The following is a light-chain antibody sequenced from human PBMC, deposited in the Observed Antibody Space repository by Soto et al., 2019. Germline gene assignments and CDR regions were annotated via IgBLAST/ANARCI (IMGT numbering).Light chain of an antibody. V-gene: IGKV2-30*01. CDR3: MQGTHWPRT. CDR1: QSLLYNDGSTY. Sequence: DVLMTQSPVSLPVTLGQPASISCRSSQSLLYNDGSTYLNWFQQRPGQSPRRLIYRVSNRDSWVPDRFIGSGSGTNFTLKSSSVEAEDVGVYYCMQGTHWPRTFGRGTKVEVK. J-gene: IGKJ1*01. CDR2: RVS.